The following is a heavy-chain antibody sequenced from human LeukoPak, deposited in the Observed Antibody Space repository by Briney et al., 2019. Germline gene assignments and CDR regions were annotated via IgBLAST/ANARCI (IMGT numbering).Heavy chain of an antibody. J-gene: IGHJ6*02. Sequence: GGSLRLSCAASGFTVSSNYMSWVRQAPGKGLEWVSVIYSGGSTYYADSVKGRFTISRDNSKNTLYLQMNSLRAEDTAVYYCAKDGDVDIVATSRGPYYYGMDVWGQGTTVTVSS. CDR1: GFTVSSNY. V-gene: IGHV3-53*01. D-gene: IGHD5-12*01. CDR3: AKDGDVDIVATSRGPYYYGMDV. CDR2: IYSGGST.